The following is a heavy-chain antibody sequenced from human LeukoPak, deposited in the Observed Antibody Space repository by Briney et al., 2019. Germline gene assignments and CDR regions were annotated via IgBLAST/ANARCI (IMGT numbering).Heavy chain of an antibody. V-gene: IGHV3-23*01. CDR2: ISGSGGST. J-gene: IGHJ5*02. CDR3: AKAQIVAARVSP. D-gene: IGHD6-6*01. CDR1: GFPFTSYA. Sequence: GGSLRLSCAASGFPFTSYAMSWVRQAPGKGLEWVSAISGSGGSTYYADSVKGRFTISRDNSKNTLYLQMNSLRAEDTAVYYCAKAQIVAARVSPWGQGTLVTVSS.